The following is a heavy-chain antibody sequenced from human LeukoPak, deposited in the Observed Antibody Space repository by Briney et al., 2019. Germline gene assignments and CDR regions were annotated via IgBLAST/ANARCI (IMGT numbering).Heavy chain of an antibody. CDR1: GGSISGRH. CDR3: VVTQKWLAFDY. D-gene: IGHD6-19*01. CDR2: WRYDGSP. J-gene: IGHJ4*02. V-gene: IGHV4-59*08. Sequence: SETLSLTCAVSGGSISGRHWSWIGQPPGKGLEWIANWRYDGSPNYTPSLESRATISLDTSKNQFSLRLTSVTAADTAVYYCVVTQKWLAFDYWGQGILVTVSS.